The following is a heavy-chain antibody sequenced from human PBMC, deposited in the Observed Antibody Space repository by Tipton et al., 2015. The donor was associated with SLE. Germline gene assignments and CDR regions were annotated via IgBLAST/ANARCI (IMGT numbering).Heavy chain of an antibody. Sequence: TLSLTCVVSGASLSSPIWWWTWVRQTPGKGLEWIGYIHHSGRTDYNLSLRSRVTISRDTSKNQFSLNVNSVTAADTAVYYCARQHSGGATDTWGQGTLVTVSS. CDR3: ARQHSGGATDT. D-gene: IGHD1-26*01. V-gene: IGHV4-4*02. J-gene: IGHJ5*02. CDR2: IHHSGRT. CDR1: GASLSSPIW.